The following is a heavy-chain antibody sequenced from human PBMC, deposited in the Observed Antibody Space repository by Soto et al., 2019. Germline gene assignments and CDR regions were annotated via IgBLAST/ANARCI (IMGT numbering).Heavy chain of an antibody. V-gene: IGHV5-51*01. Sequence: PGESLKICCKGSGYGFSIHWVAWMRQMPGKCLERMGINYPGKSNTMYSPSFQGQVTISADTALITTYLQWDTLTPSDTAMYFCARLPHYNGGNCAMLGFARWGQRKMVTVS. D-gene: IGHD2-15*01. J-gene: IGHJ3*02. CDR1: GYGFSIHW. CDR3: ARLPHYNGGNCAMLGFAR. CDR2: NYPGKSNT.